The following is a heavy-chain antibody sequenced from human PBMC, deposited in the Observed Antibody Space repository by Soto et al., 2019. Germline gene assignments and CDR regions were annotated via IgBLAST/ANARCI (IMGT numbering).Heavy chain of an antibody. J-gene: IGHJ4*02. CDR2: INPKSGGP. D-gene: IGHD2-15*01. CDR1: GYTFTDYY. Sequence: ASVKVSCKTSGYTFTDYYMHWVRQAPGQGFEWVGGINPKSGGPKYVPKFQGRVTVTRDTSTSTAYMELNRLTSDDTAVYYCASEDCRNTNCLKGFDYGGQGTLVTVSS. V-gene: IGHV1-2*02. CDR3: ASEDCRNTNCLKGFDY.